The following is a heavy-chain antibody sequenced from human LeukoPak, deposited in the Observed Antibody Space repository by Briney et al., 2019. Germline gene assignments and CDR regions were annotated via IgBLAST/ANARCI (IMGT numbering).Heavy chain of an antibody. CDR3: ARRWSSGWYRDC. CDR2: IYYSGST. CDR1: GGSISSSSYY. Sequence: SETLSLTCTVSGGSISSSSYYWGWIRQPPGKGLECIGTIYYSGSTYYNPSLKSRVTISVDTSKNQLSLKLSSVTAADTAVYYCARRWSSGWYRDCWGQGTLVTVSS. D-gene: IGHD6-19*01. J-gene: IGHJ4*02. V-gene: IGHV4-39*01.